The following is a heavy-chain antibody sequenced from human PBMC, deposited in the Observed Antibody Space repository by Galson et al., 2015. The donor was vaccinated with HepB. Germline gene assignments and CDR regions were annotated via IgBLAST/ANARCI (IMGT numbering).Heavy chain of an antibody. CDR1: GFTLSTHS. Sequence: SLRLSCAASGFTLSTHSMNWVRQAPGKGLEWVSSISSSSTYIYYADSVKGRFTISGDNAKNSLYLQMNSLRAEDTAVYYCARDGRVIRQWLVGYFDYWGQGTLVTVSS. D-gene: IGHD6-19*01. J-gene: IGHJ4*02. CDR2: ISSSSTYI. V-gene: IGHV3-21*01. CDR3: ARDGRVIRQWLVGYFDY.